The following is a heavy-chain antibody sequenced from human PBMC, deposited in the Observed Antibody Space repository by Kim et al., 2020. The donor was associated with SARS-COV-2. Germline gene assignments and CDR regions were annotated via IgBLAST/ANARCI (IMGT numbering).Heavy chain of an antibody. J-gene: IGHJ4*02. CDR3: ASTPSYVTAPDY. D-gene: IGHD2-21*02. V-gene: IGHV3-11*01. Sequence: YYAKPVKGRFTRSRDNAKTSLYLQMTSLRAEATAVYYCASTPSYVTAPDYWGQGTLVTVSS.